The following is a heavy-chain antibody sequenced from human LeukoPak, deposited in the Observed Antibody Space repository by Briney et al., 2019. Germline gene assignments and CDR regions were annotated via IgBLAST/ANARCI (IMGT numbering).Heavy chain of an antibody. J-gene: IGHJ4*02. Sequence: GGSLRLSCAASGFTFSDYYMSWIRQAPGKGLEWVSYISGSGSTIYYADSVKGRFTISRDNAKNSLYLQMNSLRAEDTAVYFCAKEWRFSSSWYQYYFDYWGQGTLVTVSS. D-gene: IGHD6-13*01. V-gene: IGHV3-11*01. CDR3: AKEWRFSSSWYQYYFDY. CDR1: GFTFSDYY. CDR2: ISGSGSTI.